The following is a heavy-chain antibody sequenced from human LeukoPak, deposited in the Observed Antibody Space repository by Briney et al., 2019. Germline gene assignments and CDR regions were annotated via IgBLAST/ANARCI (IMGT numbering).Heavy chain of an antibody. CDR1: GFTFSSYS. CDR2: ISSSSSTI. Sequence: PGGSLRLSCAASGFTFSSYSMNWVRQAPGKGLEWVSYISSSSSTIYYADSVKGRFTISRDNAKNSLYLQMNSLRAEDTAVYYCARVGYSSSWYSYYYYYMDVWGKGTTVTVSS. CDR3: ARVGYSSSWYSYYYYYMDV. V-gene: IGHV3-48*04. J-gene: IGHJ6*03. D-gene: IGHD6-13*01.